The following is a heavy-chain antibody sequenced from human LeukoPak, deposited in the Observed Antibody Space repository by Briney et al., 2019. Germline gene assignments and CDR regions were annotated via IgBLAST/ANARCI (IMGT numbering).Heavy chain of an antibody. J-gene: IGHJ3*02. CDR2: ISAYNGNT. D-gene: IGHD5-24*01. CDR3: AREGMATITRDAFDI. CDR1: GYTFTSYG. Sequence: ASVKVSCKASGYTFTSYGISWVRQAPGQGLEWMGWISAYNGNTNYAQKFQGRVTMTTDTSTSTAYMELRSLRSDDTAVYYCAREGMATITRDAFDIWGQGTMATVSS. V-gene: IGHV1-18*01.